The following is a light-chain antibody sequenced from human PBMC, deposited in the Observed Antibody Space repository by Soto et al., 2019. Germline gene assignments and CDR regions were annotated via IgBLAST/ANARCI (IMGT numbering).Light chain of an antibody. CDR1: TGTLTSGHF. Sequence: QAVVTQKPSLTVSPGGTVTLTCGSSTGTLTSGHFPYWFQQKPGQAPRALIFDTSNRHSWTPARFSGSLLGGKVALTLSGAQPEDKADYYCLLYYSGARVFGGGTKLTVL. J-gene: IGLJ2*01. CDR3: LLYYSGARV. CDR2: DTS. V-gene: IGLV7-46*01.